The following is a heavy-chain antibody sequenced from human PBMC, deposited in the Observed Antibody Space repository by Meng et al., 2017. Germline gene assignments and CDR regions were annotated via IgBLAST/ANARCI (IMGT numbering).Heavy chain of an antibody. CDR1: GDSVSSNSAA. CDR3: ARVFSGWYFGAFDI. J-gene: IGHJ3*02. Sequence: SQTLSLTCAISGDSVSSNSAAWNWIRQSPARGLEWLGRTYYRSKWYNDYAVSVKSRITINPDTAKNQFSLQLNSVTTEDTAVYYCARVFSGWYFGAFDIWGQGIMVTVSS. D-gene: IGHD6-19*01. CDR2: TYYRSKWYN. V-gene: IGHV6-1*01.